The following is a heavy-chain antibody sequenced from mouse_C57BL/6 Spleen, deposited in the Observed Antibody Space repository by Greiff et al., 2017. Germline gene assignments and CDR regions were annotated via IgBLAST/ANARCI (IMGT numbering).Heavy chain of an antibody. CDR1: GYTFTSYW. CDR3: ARFDDYDRGRFAY. D-gene: IGHD2-4*01. Sequence: QVQLKQPGAELVRPGSSVKLSCKASGYTFTSYWMHWVKQRPIQGLEWIGNIDPSDSETHYNQKFKDKATLTVDKSSSTAYMQLSSLTSEDSAVYYCARFDDYDRGRFAYWGQGTLVTVSA. J-gene: IGHJ3*01. V-gene: IGHV1-52*01. CDR2: IDPSDSET.